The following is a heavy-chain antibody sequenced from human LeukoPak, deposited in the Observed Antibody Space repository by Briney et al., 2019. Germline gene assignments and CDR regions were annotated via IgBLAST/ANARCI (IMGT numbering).Heavy chain of an antibody. J-gene: IGHJ4*02. Sequence: KPGGSLRLSCAASGFTFSNAWMSWVRQAPGKGLEWVGRVISKTDGGTTDYAAPVKGRFTISRDDSKNTLYLQMNSLNTEDTAVYYCTTQADYWGQGTLVTVSS. CDR1: GFTFSNAW. CDR2: VISKTDGGTT. CDR3: TTQADY. V-gene: IGHV3-15*01.